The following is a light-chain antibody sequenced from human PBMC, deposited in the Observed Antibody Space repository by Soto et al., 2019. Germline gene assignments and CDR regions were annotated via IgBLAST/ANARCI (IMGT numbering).Light chain of an antibody. J-gene: IGKJ3*01. CDR3: QQRNNWPRSFT. CDR1: QSVSSD. Sequence: EIVLTQSPATLSLSRGERATLSCRASQSVSSDLAWYQQKPGQAPRLLIYDTSKRATGIPARFSGSGSGTDFTLTISSLEPEDFAVYYCQQRNNWPRSFTFGPGTKVDIK. V-gene: IGKV3-11*01. CDR2: DTS.